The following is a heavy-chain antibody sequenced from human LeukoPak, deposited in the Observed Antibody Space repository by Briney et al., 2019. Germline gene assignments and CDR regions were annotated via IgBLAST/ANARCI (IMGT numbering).Heavy chain of an antibody. J-gene: IGHJ6*03. CDR2: IYYSGST. CDR1: GGSISSYY. CDR3: ARGGGLGYYYYYMDV. D-gene: IGHD3-16*01. V-gene: IGHV4-59*01. Sequence: SGTLSLTCAVSGGSISSYYWSWIRQPPGKGLEWIGYIYYSGSTNYNPSLKSRVTISVDTSKNQFSLKLTSVTAADTAVYYCARGGGLGYYYYYMDVWGKGTTVTVSS.